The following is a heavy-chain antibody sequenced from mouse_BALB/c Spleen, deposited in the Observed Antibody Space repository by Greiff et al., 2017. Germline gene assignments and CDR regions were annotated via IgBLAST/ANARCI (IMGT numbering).Heavy chain of an antibody. Sequence: EVMLVESGGGLVKPGGSLKLSCAASGFTFSSYAMSWVRQTPEKRLEWVASISSGGSTYYPDSVKGRFTISRDNARNILYLQMSSLRSEDTAMYYCARVPNYGKDYWGQGTTLTVSS. D-gene: IGHD2-1*01. V-gene: IGHV5-6-5*01. CDR2: ISSGGST. CDR1: GFTFSSYA. J-gene: IGHJ2*01. CDR3: ARVPNYGKDY.